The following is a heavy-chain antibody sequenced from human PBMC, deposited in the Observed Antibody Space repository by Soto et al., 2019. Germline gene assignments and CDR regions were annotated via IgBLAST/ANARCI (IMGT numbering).Heavy chain of an antibody. CDR1: GFTFSSYA. V-gene: IGHV3-30-3*01. J-gene: IGHJ5*02. Sequence: GGSLRLSCAASGFTFSSYAMHWVRQAPGKGLEWVAVISYDGSNKYYADSVKGRFTISRDNSKNTLYLQMNSLRAEDTAVYYCARVRDEGMYSSSWYLDPWGQGTLVTVSS. D-gene: IGHD6-13*01. CDR2: ISYDGSNK. CDR3: ARVRDEGMYSSSWYLDP.